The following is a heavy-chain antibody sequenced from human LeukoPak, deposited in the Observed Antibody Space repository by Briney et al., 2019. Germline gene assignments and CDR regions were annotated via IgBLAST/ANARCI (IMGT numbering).Heavy chain of an antibody. V-gene: IGHV4-39*01. J-gene: IGHJ6*03. CDR1: GGSISSNNYY. CDR2: IYYSGST. CDR3: AILHYYYYMDV. Sequence: PETLSLTCTVSGGSISSNNYYWGWVRQPPGKGLEWIGSIYYSGSTYYNPSLKSRVTISVDTSKNQFSLKLSSVTAADTAVYYCAILHYYYYMDVWGKGTTVTVS.